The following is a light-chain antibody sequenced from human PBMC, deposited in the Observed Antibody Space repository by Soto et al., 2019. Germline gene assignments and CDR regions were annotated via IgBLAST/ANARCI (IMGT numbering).Light chain of an antibody. J-gene: IGKJ1*01. CDR1: QTIRSW. CDR2: DAS. Sequence: DIQMTQSPSTLSASVGDRVTITCRASQTIRSWLAWYQQKPGKAPKLLIYDASSLESGVPSRFSGSGSGTAVPPAISTLPADGFATYYWQQDNSCPWTFGQGTKVEIK. CDR3: QQDNSCPWT. V-gene: IGKV1-5*01.